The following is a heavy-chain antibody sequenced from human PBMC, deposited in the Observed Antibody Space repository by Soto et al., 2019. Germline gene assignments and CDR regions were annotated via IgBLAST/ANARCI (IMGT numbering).Heavy chain of an antibody. V-gene: IGHV4-34*01. CDR2: INHSGSA. CDR1: GGSFHGYY. D-gene: IGHD3-10*01. J-gene: IGHJ5*02. CDR3: AKGPQGGYYDSGTFYYSVP. Sequence: KPSETLSLTCAVYGGSFHGYYWSWIRQPPGKGLEWIGEINHSGSANYNPTFKSRVSISVDTSKNQLSLQLSSVSAADTAVYYCAKGPQGGYYDSGTFYYSVPWGQGTLVTVSS.